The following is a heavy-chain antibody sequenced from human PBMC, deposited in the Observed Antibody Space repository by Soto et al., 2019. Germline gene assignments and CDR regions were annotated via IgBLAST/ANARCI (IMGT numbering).Heavy chain of an antibody. D-gene: IGHD3-3*01. CDR1: GGTFSSYA. Sequence: SVKVSCKASGGTFSSYAISWVRQAPGQGLEWMGGIIPIFGTANYAQKFQGRVTITADESTSTAYMELSSLRSEDTAVYYCAIPLLLRFSDYYGMDVWGQGTTVTVSS. V-gene: IGHV1-69*13. CDR3: AIPLLLRFSDYYGMDV. CDR2: IIPIFGTA. J-gene: IGHJ6*02.